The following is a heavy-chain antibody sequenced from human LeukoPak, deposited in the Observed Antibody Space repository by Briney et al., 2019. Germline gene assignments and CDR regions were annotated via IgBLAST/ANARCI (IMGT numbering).Heavy chain of an antibody. CDR1: GYTFVSYW. CDR3: ARARGDILTGYYDY. D-gene: IGHD3-9*01. CDR2: IYPGDSEI. J-gene: IGHJ4*02. Sequence: GESLKISCKGSGYTFVSYWIAWVRQMPGKGLEWMGIIYPGDSEIRYNPSLQGQVTISADKSIGTVSLQWSSLKASDTAMYYCARARGDILTGYYDYWGQGTLVTVSS. V-gene: IGHV5-51*01.